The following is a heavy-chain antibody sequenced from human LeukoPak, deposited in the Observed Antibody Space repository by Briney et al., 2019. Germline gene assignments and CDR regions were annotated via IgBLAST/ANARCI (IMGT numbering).Heavy chain of an antibody. J-gene: IGHJ3*02. CDR1: GGSISSGSYY. D-gene: IGHD3-3*01. CDR3: ARDSGQPFGVVTRNAFGI. Sequence: SETLSLTCTVSGGSISSGSYYWSWIRQPAGKGLEWIGRIYTSGSTNYNPSLKSRVTMSVDTSKNQFSLKLSSVTAADTAVYYCARDSGQPFGVVTRNAFGIWGQGTMVTVSS. CDR2: IYTSGST. V-gene: IGHV4-61*02.